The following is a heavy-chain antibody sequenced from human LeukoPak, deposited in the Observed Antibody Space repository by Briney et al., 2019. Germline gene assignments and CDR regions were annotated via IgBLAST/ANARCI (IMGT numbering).Heavy chain of an antibody. V-gene: IGHV1-18*01. CDR1: GGTFSSYA. J-gene: IGHJ4*02. CDR2: ISANDGNT. Sequence: ASVKVSCKASGGTFSSYAISWVRQAPGQGLEWMGWISANDGNTDYPQKLQGRVTMTTDTSTSTAYMELRSLRSDDTAVYYCARESHITREDYWGQGTLVTVSS. CDR3: ARESHITREDY. D-gene: IGHD3-10*01.